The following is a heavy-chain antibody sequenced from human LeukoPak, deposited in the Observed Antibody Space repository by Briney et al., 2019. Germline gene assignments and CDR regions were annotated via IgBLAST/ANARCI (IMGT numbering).Heavy chain of an antibody. CDR3: AKARLSGLAALRRGGYYAMDV. D-gene: IGHD3-22*01. V-gene: IGHV3-30*18. CDR2: IPYDGSNK. Sequence: GGSLRLSCAASGFTLNRYGMHWVPQAPGKGLEWVAVIPYDGSNKYFADSVKGRFTISSDNSKNTLYLQMNSLRAEDTAVYYCAKARLSGLAALRRGGYYAMDVWGQGTTVTVSS. J-gene: IGHJ6*02. CDR1: GFTLNRYG.